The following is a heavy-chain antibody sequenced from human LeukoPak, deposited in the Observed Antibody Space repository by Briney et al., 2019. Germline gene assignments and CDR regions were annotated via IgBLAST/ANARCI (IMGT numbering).Heavy chain of an antibody. D-gene: IGHD3-22*01. CDR1: GVSISSSY. Sequence: SETLSLTCSVSGVSISSSYWSWIRQPPGKRLECIGFIHQNGNTNYNPSLKSRVTMSVDTSKNQFSLQMRSVTAADTAVYYCARGYYDGSGYSNAFDIWGQGTMVAV. J-gene: IGHJ3*02. CDR2: IHQNGNT. CDR3: ARGYYDGSGYSNAFDI. V-gene: IGHV4-59*01.